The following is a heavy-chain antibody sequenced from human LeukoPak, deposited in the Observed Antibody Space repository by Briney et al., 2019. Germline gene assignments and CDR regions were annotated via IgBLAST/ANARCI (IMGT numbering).Heavy chain of an antibody. V-gene: IGHV3-30*02. CDR2: IRYDGSNK. Sequence: GGSLRLSCAASGFTFSSYGMHWVRQAPGKGLEWVAFIRYDGSNKYYADSVKGRFTISRDNSKNTLYLQMNSLRAEDTAVYYCAKAPPYGSGMSGVLSCDYWGQGTLVTVSS. CDR1: GFTFSSYG. D-gene: IGHD3-10*01. J-gene: IGHJ4*02. CDR3: AKAPPYGSGMSGVLSCDY.